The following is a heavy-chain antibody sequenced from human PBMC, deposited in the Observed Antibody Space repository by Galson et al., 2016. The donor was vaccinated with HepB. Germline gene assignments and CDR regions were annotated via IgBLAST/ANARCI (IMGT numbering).Heavy chain of an antibody. Sequence: LRLSCAVSGFTFSSFSMNWVRQAPGKGLEWVSYISSSSDTIYYADSVRGRFTISRDNAKNSLSLQMNSLRAEDTAVYYCARGGSQPIDYWGQGTLVTV. CDR2: ISSSSDTI. CDR3: ARGGSQPIDY. V-gene: IGHV3-48*01. J-gene: IGHJ4*02. CDR1: GFTFSSFS. D-gene: IGHD1-26*01.